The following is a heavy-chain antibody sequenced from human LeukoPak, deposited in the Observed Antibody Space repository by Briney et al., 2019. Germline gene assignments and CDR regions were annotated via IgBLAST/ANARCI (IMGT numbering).Heavy chain of an antibody. CDR3: ASGGTYSGYFSY. CDR1: GFTFSSYG. D-gene: IGHD1-26*01. CDR2: IRADGSNK. Sequence: GGSLRLSCAASGFTFSSYGMHWVRQAPGKGLEWVAFIRADGSNKYYADSVKGRFTISRDNSKNTLYLQMNSLRPEDTAAYYCASGGTYSGYFSYWGQGTLVIVSS. V-gene: IGHV3-30*02. J-gene: IGHJ4*02.